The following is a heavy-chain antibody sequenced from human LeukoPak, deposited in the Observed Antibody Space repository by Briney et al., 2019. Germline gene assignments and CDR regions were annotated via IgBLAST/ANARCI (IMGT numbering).Heavy chain of an antibody. CDR1: GFTFSSHW. CDR2: INHNGNVN. Sequence: GGSLRLSCAASGFTFSSHWMNWARQAPGKGLEWVASINHNGNVNYYVDSVKGRFTISRDNAKNSLYLQMSNLRAEDTAVYFCARGGGLDVWGQGTTVVVSS. CDR3: ARGGGLDV. J-gene: IGHJ6*02. V-gene: IGHV3-7*03. D-gene: IGHD3-16*01.